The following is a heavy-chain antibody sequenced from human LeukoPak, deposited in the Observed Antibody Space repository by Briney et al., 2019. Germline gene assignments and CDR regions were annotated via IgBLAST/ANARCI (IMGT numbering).Heavy chain of an antibody. J-gene: IGHJ3*02. V-gene: IGHV1-46*01. CDR3: ARGGGVDTAMVRGAFDI. D-gene: IGHD5-18*01. CDR2: INPSGGST. Sequence: GESLKISCKGSGYTFTSYYMHWVRQAPGQGLEWMGIINPSGGSTSYAQKFQGRVTMTRDTSTSTVYMELSSLRSEDTAVYYCARGGGVDTAMVRGAFDIWGQGTMVTVSS. CDR1: GYTFTSYY.